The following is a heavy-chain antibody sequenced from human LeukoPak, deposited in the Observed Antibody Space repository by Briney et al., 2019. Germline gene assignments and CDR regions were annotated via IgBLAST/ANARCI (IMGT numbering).Heavy chain of an antibody. V-gene: IGHV4-4*02. J-gene: IGHJ6*03. D-gene: IGHD3-10*01. Sequence: SGTLSLTCAVSGGSISSSNWWSWVRQPPGKGLEWIGEIYHSGSTNYNPSLKSRVTISVDKSKNQFSLKLSSVTAADTAVYYCARVSRSITMVRGVIRPYYYYYMDVWGKGTTVTISS. CDR3: ARVSRSITMVRGVIRPYYYYYMDV. CDR2: IYHSGST. CDR1: GGSISSSNW.